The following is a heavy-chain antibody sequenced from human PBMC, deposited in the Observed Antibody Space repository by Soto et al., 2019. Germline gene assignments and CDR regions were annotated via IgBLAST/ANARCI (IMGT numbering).Heavy chain of an antibody. CDR3: ASLAVAGTGTGFLLDY. V-gene: IGHV3-30-3*01. CDR1: GFTFSSYA. J-gene: IGHJ4*02. Sequence: GGSLRLSCAASGFTFSSYAMHWVRQAPGKGLEWVAVISYDGSNKYYADSVKGRFTISRDNSKNTLYLQMNSLRAEDTAVYYCASLAVAGTGTGFLLDYWGQGTLVTVSS. D-gene: IGHD6-19*01. CDR2: ISYDGSNK.